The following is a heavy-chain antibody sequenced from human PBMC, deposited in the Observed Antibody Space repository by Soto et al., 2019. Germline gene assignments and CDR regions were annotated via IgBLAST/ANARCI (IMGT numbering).Heavy chain of an antibody. J-gene: IGHJ5*02. D-gene: IGHD6-19*01. CDR2: IIPIFGTA. V-gene: IGHV1-69*13. Sequence: GASVKVSCKASGGTFSSYAISWVRQAPGQGLEWMGGIIPIFGTANYAQKFQGRVTITADESTSTAYMELSSLRSEDTAVYYCASSPTVAGTNWFDPWGQGTLVTVSS. CDR1: GGTFSSYA. CDR3: ASSPTVAGTNWFDP.